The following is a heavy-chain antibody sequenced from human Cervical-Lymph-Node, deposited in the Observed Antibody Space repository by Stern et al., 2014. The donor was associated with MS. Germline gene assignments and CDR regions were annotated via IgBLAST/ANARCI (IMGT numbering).Heavy chain of an antibody. Sequence: QVQLVQSGAEVKKPGASVKVSCKASGYTFTDHYLHWVRQAPGQGLEWMGVINPTGGSTTNAKKFQGSVSMTTDSSTSTVYMELNSLRSEDTAVYYCARGTGYSYYFDYWGQGSLVTVSS. CDR1: GYTFTDHY. CDR3: ARGTGYSYYFDY. J-gene: IGHJ4*02. V-gene: IGHV1-46*01. D-gene: IGHD3/OR15-3a*01. CDR2: INPTGGST.